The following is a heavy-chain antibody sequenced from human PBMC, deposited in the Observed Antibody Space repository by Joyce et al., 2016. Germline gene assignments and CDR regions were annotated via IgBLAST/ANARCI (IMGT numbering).Heavy chain of an antibody. J-gene: IGHJ2*01. D-gene: IGHD6-19*01. CDR2: SYTGGTT. CDR3: ARDPPKAGGVPKPNWYFDL. Sequence: EVQLVESGGGLIQPGGSLRLSCAASGLTVSSNYMNWVRQARGKGLEWVSVSYTGGTTYYADSVKGRFTISRDNSKNTLYLQMNSLTAVDTAVYYCARDPPKAGGVPKPNWYFDLWGRGTLVTVSS. CDR1: GLTVSSNY. V-gene: IGHV3-53*01.